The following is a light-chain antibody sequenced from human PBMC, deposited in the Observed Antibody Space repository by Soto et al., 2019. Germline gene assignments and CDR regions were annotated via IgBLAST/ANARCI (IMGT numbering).Light chain of an antibody. CDR2: WAS. CDR3: QQYYGAPLT. CDR1: QSVLSSCNSKNY. V-gene: IGKV4-1*01. J-gene: IGKJ4*01. Sequence: EIVMTQSPDSLAVSLGERATINCKSSQSVLSSCNSKNYLAWYQQKTGQPPKLLIYWASTRESGVPDRFSGSGSGTDFTLTITSLQAEDVALYYCQQYYGAPLTFGGGTKVEIK.